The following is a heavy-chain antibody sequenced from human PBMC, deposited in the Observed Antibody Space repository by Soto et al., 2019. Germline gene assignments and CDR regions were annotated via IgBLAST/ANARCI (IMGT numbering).Heavy chain of an antibody. CDR3: ARGGYCSSTSCYALYYYGMDV. J-gene: IGHJ6*02. CDR1: GFTFSSYG. V-gene: IGHV3-33*01. D-gene: IGHD2-2*01. CDR2: IWYDGSNK. Sequence: GGSLRLSCAASGFTFSSYGMHWVRQAPDKGLEWVAVIWYDGSNKYYADPVKGRFTISRDNSKNTLYLQMNSLRAEDTAVYYFARGGYCSSTSCYALYYYGMDVWGQGTTVTVSS.